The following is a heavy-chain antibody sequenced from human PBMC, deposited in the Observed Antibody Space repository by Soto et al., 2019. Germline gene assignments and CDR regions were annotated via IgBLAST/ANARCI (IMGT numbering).Heavy chain of an antibody. V-gene: IGHV1-69*13. CDR2: IIPIFGTA. D-gene: IGHD4-4*01. CDR1: GGTFSSYA. CDR3: ARDYSNYDYYYYHGMDV. J-gene: IGHJ6*02. Sequence: EASVKVSCKASGGTFSSYAISWVRQAPGQGLEWMGGIIPIFGTANYAQKFQGRVTITADESTSTAYMELSSLRSEDTAVYYCARDYSNYDYYYYHGMDVWGQGTTVTVSS.